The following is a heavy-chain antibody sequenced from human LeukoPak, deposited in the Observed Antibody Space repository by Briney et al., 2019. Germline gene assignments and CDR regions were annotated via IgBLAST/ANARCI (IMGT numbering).Heavy chain of an antibody. CDR1: GFTFTSYA. V-gene: IGHV3-23*01. J-gene: IGHJ5*02. CDR2: VSGSGGSK. Sequence: GGSLRLSCAASGFTFTSYAMAWVRQAPGKGLEWVSGVSGSGGSKWYADSVKGRFTISRDNSKNTVFLQMNSLRVEDTAVYYCTRSVLANPWGQGTLVTVSS. CDR3: TRSVLANP.